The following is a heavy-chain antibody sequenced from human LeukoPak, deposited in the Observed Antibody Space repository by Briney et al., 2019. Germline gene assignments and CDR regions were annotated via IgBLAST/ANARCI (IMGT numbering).Heavy chain of an antibody. Sequence: GGSLRPSCTESGFTFGDYSMSWLRQAPGKGLEWVGFIRSKAYGGTIEYAASVKGRFTISRDDSKSIAYLQMNSLKTEDTAVYYCTRAYNWNDVGAFDIWGQGAMVTVSS. D-gene: IGHD1-1*01. J-gene: IGHJ3*02. CDR1: GFTFGDYS. CDR2: IRSKAYGGTI. CDR3: TRAYNWNDVGAFDI. V-gene: IGHV3-49*03.